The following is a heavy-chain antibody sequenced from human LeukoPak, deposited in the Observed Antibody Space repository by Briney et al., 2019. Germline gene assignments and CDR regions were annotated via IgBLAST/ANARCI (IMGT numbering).Heavy chain of an antibody. CDR3: AEDVYGDYGGLDY. V-gene: IGHV3-23*01. D-gene: IGHD4-17*01. Sequence: PGGSLRLSCAASGFPFSTYAMSWVRQAPGKGLEWVSSIRGSDGSTYYADSVKGRFAISRDNSKNTLYLQMNSLRAEDTAVYYCAEDVYGDYGGLDYWGQGTLVTVS. CDR1: GFPFSTYA. J-gene: IGHJ4*02. CDR2: IRGSDGST.